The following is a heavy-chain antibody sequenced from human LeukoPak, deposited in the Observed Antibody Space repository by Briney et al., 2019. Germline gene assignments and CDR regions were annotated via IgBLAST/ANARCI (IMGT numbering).Heavy chain of an antibody. J-gene: IGHJ3*01. D-gene: IGHD1-1*01. Sequence: GGSLRLSCAASGFTFSSYSMNWVRQAPGKGLEWVSSITSNSRYMYYGDSVKGRFTISRDNAKNSLYLQMKSLRAEDTAVYYCATFETGHPADAFDFWGQGTMVTVSS. V-gene: IGHV3-21*01. CDR3: ATFETGHPADAFDF. CDR2: ITSNSRYM. CDR1: GFTFSSYS.